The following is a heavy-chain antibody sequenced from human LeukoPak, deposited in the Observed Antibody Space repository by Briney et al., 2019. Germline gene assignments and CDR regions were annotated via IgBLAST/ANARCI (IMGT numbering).Heavy chain of an antibody. J-gene: IGHJ4*02. V-gene: IGHV3-15*05. CDR2: IKSKDDGETT. Sequence: GGSLRLSCVVSGLTFNTAWMSWVRQAPGKGLEWVGRIKSKDDGETTDNAAHVKGRFSISRDNSKDTVYLQMNSLKTEDTAVYYCATSPGVGSGWYAEGFDYWGQGTLVTVSS. CDR1: GLTFNTAW. CDR3: ATSPGVGSGWYAEGFDY. D-gene: IGHD6-19*01.